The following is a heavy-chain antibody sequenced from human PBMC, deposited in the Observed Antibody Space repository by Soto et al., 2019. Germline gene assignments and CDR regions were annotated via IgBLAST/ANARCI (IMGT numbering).Heavy chain of an antibody. CDR3: EHRSFANDAFDV. V-gene: IGHV2-5*01. CDR1: GFSLSTSGVG. Sequence: QITLKESGPTLVKPTQTLTLTCTFSGFSLSTSGVGVGWIRQPPGKALEWLALIYWNDDKHYRPSLKSSLTIAKDTSKNQVVLTMTNMDPVDTATYYCEHRSFANDAFDVWGQGTMVTVSS. D-gene: IGHD3-3*01. J-gene: IGHJ3*01. CDR2: IYWNDDK.